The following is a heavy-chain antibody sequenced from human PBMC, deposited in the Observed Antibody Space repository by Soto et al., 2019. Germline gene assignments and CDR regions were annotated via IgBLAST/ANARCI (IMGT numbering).Heavy chain of an antibody. D-gene: IGHD3-22*01. V-gene: IGHV3-30*18. CDR1: GFSLINNG. Sequence: GGSLRLSCASSGFSLINNGMHWVRQAPGKGLEWVAVISYDGNNKYYADSVKGRFTIFRDNSKNTVYLEMNNLRAEDTAMYYCAKGGSGNYLTYYYYYGMDVWGQGTTVTVSS. CDR3: AKGGSGNYLTYYYYYGMDV. CDR2: ISYDGNNK. J-gene: IGHJ6*02.